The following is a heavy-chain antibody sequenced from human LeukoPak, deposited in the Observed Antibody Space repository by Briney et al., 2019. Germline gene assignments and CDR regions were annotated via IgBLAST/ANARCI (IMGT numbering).Heavy chain of an antibody. V-gene: IGHV3-49*03. Sequence: GSLLLSCDGSGFTFGDYGVGWFRQAPGRGLQWVTSIRSNTYGGSTEYVPSVKGRFTISRDDSNSIAYLQMNSLKAEDTAIYYCARVSRGGITASWFDPWGQGTLVTVSS. CDR2: IRSNTYGGST. CDR3: ARVSRGGITASWFDP. J-gene: IGHJ5*02. CDR1: GFTFGDYG. D-gene: IGHD6-13*01.